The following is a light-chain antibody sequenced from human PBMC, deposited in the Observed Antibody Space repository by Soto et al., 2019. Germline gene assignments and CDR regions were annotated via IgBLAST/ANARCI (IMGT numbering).Light chain of an antibody. J-gene: IGKJ4*01. CDR2: AAS. Sequence: DIQMTQSPSSLSASVRDRVTITCRASQSISSYLNWYQQKPGKAPELLIYAASSLQSGVSSRFSGSGSGTDFTLTISSLQPEDFATYCCQKSYSTPVTFGGGTKVEIK. CDR3: QKSYSTPVT. CDR1: QSISSY. V-gene: IGKV1-39*01.